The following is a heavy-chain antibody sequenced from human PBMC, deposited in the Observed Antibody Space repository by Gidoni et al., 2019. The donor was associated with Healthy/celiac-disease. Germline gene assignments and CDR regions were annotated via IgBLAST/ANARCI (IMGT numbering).Heavy chain of an antibody. CDR3: ARSRFLEWLRVPGVDY. CDR1: GFTFSSYS. CDR2: ISSSSSYI. V-gene: IGHV3-21*01. J-gene: IGHJ4*02. D-gene: IGHD3-3*01. Sequence: EVQLVESGGGLVKPGGSLRLACAAAGFTFSSYSMNWVRQAPGKALEWVSSISSSSSYIYYADSVKGRFTISRDNAKNSLYLQMNSLRAEDTAVYYCARSRFLEWLRVPGVDYWGQGTLVTVSS.